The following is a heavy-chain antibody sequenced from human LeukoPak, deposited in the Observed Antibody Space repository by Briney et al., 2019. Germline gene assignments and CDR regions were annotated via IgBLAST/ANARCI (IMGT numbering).Heavy chain of an antibody. CDR2: ISSGSNYK. Sequence: GGSLRLSCAASGFTFSSYSMNWVRQAPGKGLEWVSSISSGSNYKYYADSVKGRFTISRDNAKNSLYLQMNSLRAEDTAVYYCARTGSGSYRLAYYYYMDVWGKGTTVTISS. J-gene: IGHJ6*03. D-gene: IGHD3-10*01. CDR1: GFTFSSYS. CDR3: ARTGSGSYRLAYYYYMDV. V-gene: IGHV3-21*01.